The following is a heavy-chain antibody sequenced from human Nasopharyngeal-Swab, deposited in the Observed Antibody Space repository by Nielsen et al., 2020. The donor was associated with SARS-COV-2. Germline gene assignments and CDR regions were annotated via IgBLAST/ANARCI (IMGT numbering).Heavy chain of an antibody. Sequence: SETLSLTCTVSGDSISSGSYYWNWVRQPPGKGLELIGHIYYSGSTYYKPSLKSRGTISLDASKNQFSLTLRSVTAADTAVYYCARDMIRGVYDYWGQGTLVTVSS. V-gene: IGHV4-30-4*01. D-gene: IGHD3-10*01. CDR1: GDSISSGSYY. CDR3: ARDMIRGVYDY. CDR2: IYYSGST. J-gene: IGHJ4*02.